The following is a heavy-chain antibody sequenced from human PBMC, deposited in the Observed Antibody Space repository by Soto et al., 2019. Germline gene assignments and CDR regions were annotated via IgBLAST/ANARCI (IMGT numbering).Heavy chain of an antibody. J-gene: IGHJ4*02. V-gene: IGHV3-48*01. CDR3: ARGRSRGIGFASEY. CDR1: GFSFSSYS. CDR2: ISTSSSTI. Sequence: GGSLRLSCAASGFSFSSYSMNWVRQAPGKGLEWVSYISTSSSTIYYADSVKGRFTISRDNAKNSLYLQMNSLRADDSFVYYCARGRSRGIGFASEYWGQGTLVTVSS. D-gene: IGHD3-16*01.